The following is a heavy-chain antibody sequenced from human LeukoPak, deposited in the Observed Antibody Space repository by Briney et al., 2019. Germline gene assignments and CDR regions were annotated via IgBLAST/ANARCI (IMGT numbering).Heavy chain of an antibody. CDR3: ARDYADYVGYCLFDY. D-gene: IGHD4-17*01. Sequence: PGGSLRLSCAASGFTFNNYSMNWVRQAPGKGLEWVSSISGGGETTYYADSAKGRFTISRDNSQNTLYLQMNSLRAEDTAVYYGARDYADYVGYCLFDYWGQGTLVTVSS. V-gene: IGHV3-23*01. J-gene: IGHJ4*02. CDR2: ISGGGETT. CDR1: GFTFNNYS.